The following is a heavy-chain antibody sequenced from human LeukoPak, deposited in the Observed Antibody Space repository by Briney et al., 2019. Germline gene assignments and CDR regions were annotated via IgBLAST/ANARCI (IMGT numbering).Heavy chain of an antibody. D-gene: IGHD3-3*01. V-gene: IGHV1-18*01. CDR3: ARDPRITIFGVVNFDY. CDR1: GYTFTSYD. CDR2: ISAYNGNT. Sequence: ASVKVSCKASGYTFTSYDISWVRQAPGQGLEWMGWISAYNGNTNYAQKLQGRVTMTTDTSTSTAYMELRSLRSDDTAVYYCARDPRITIFGVVNFDYWGQGTLVTVSS. J-gene: IGHJ4*02.